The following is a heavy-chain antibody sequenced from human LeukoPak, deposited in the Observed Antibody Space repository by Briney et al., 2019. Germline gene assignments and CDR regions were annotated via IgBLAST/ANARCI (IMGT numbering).Heavy chain of an antibody. Sequence: PGGSLRLSCAASGFTFSDYDMRWIRQAPGKGLEWVSYVSSSSTYTNYADSVKGRFTISRDNAKNLLYLQMNSLRAEDTAVYYCARGYRTMAVWGQGTLVTVSS. V-gene: IGHV3-11*03. CDR1: GFTFSDYD. CDR2: VSSSSTYT. J-gene: IGHJ4*02. CDR3: ARGYRTMAV. D-gene: IGHD2-2*01.